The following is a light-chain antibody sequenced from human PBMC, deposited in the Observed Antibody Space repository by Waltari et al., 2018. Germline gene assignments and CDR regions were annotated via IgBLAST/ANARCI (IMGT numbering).Light chain of an antibody. Sequence: SYELTQPPSVSVSPGQAARITCSGDALPKKYAFWYQQKSGQAPVLVSYEDSKRPSGIPGRFSGSSSGTTATLTLSGAQVEDEGDYYCYSTDSSDTHRVFGGGTKLTVL. CDR2: EDS. J-gene: IGLJ3*02. CDR1: ALPKKY. V-gene: IGLV3-10*01. CDR3: YSTDSSDTHRV.